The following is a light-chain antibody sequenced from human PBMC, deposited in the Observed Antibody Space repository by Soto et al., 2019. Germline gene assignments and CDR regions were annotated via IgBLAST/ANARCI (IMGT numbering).Light chain of an antibody. V-gene: IGKV3-15*01. CDR2: GAS. J-gene: IGKJ1*01. CDR3: QQYNNWPRT. Sequence: EIVMTQSPGTLSVSPGERATLSYRASQSVSSNLAWYQQKPGQAPSLLIYGASTRATGIPARFSGSGSGTEFALTISSLQSEDFAVYYCQQYNNWPRTFGQGIKVEIK. CDR1: QSVSSN.